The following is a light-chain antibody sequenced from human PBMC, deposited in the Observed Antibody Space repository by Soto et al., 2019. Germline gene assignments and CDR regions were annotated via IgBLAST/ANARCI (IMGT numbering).Light chain of an antibody. CDR3: QHYNNWPPWT. CDR2: GAS. Sequence: EVVMTQSPATLSVSPGERATLSCRASQRISSNLAWYQQRRGQAPRLLIYGASTSAPGIPARFSGSGSETEFTLTISSLQSEDFAVYYCQHYNNWPPWTFGQGTKGEI. J-gene: IGKJ1*01. CDR1: QRISSN. V-gene: IGKV3-15*01.